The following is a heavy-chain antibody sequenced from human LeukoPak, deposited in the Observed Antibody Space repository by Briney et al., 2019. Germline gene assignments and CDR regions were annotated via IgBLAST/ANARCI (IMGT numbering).Heavy chain of an antibody. J-gene: IGHJ4*02. CDR2: IYYSGST. CDR3: AKWHERLLAFDS. Sequence: PSETLSLTCTVSGGSISSYSWSWIRQPPGKGLEWIGYIYYSGSTNYSPSLKSRVTISVDMSKNQFFLKLSSVTAADTAVYYCAKWHERLLAFDSWGQGTLVTVSS. D-gene: IGHD1-1*01. V-gene: IGHV4-59*01. CDR1: GGSISSYS.